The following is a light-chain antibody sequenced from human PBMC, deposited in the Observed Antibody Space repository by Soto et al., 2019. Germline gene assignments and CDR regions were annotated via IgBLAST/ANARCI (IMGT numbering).Light chain of an antibody. V-gene: IGKV1-5*03. CDR2: KAS. Sequence: PSTLSASVGDRVTITCRASQSISSRLAWYQLKPGKAPKLLIYKASSLESGVPSRFSGSGSGTEFTLTISSLQPDDFATYYCQQYNSYPWTFGQGTRWIS. CDR1: QSISSR. CDR3: QQYNSYPWT. J-gene: IGKJ1*01.